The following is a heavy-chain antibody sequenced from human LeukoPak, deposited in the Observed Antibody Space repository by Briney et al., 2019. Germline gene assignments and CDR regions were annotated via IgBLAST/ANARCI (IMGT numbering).Heavy chain of an antibody. CDR1: GGSISSYY. CDR2: IYYSGST. Sequence: PSETLSLTCTVSGGSISSYYWSWIRQPPGKGLEWIGYIYYSGSTNYNPSLKSRVTISVDTSKNQFSLKLSSVTAADTAVYYCASLYDSSGYSDFRGQGTLVTVSS. CDR3: ASLYDSSGYSDF. D-gene: IGHD3-22*01. J-gene: IGHJ4*02. V-gene: IGHV4-59*08.